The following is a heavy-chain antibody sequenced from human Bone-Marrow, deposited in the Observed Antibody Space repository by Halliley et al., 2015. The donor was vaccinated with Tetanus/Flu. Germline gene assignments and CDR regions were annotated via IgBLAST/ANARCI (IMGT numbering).Heavy chain of an antibody. J-gene: IGHJ6*02. V-gene: IGHV3-23*01. CDR1: GMTFSSYA. D-gene: IGHD6-13*01. CDR2: IGGSGGGT. Sequence: SLRLSCAAAGMTFSSYAMIWVRQAPGKGLEWVSGIGGSGGGTYYADSVKGRFTISRDNSKNTLYLQMNSLRVEDTAVYYCARKGPFSSSWWKLRGGGIDGMDVWGQGTTVTVSS. CDR3: ARKGPFSSSWWKLRGGGIDGMDV.